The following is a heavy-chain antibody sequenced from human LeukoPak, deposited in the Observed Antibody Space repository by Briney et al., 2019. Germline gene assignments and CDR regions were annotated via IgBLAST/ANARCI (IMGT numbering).Heavy chain of an antibody. CDR1: GYTFTSYG. Sequence: ASVKVSCKASGYTFTSYGISWVRQAPGQGLEWMGWISAYNGNTNYAQKLQGRVTMTTDTSTSTAYMELRSLRSDDTAVYYCARVPMTTVTFNWFDHWGQGTLVTVSS. CDR3: ARVPMTTVTFNWFDH. J-gene: IGHJ5*02. CDR2: ISAYNGNT. V-gene: IGHV1-18*01. D-gene: IGHD4-17*01.